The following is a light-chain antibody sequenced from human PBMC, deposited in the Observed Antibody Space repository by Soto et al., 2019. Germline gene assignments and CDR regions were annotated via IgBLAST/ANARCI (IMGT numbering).Light chain of an antibody. CDR3: PSYDNSLSGSWV. V-gene: IGLV2-8*01. CDR2: EVS. J-gene: IGLJ3*02. Sequence: QSALTQPPSAAGSPGQSGTISCTGTSTDVGGYNYVSWYQQYPGKAPKLMIYEVSKRPSGVPDRFSGSKSGNTASLTVSGLRAEDEADYYCPSYDNSLSGSWVFGGGTKLTVL. CDR1: STDVGGYNY.